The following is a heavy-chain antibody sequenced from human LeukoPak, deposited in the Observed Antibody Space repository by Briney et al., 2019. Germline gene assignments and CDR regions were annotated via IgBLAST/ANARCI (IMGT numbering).Heavy chain of an antibody. CDR1: GGSISSYF. CDR2: IHYSENT. V-gene: IGHV4-59*01. Sequence: SETLSLTCTVSGGSISSYFWSWIRQPPGKGLEWIAYIHYSENTNYDPALKSRVTISVDTSKNQFSLMLSSVTAADTAVYYCARDRRWELLHAFDIWGQGTMVTVSS. J-gene: IGHJ3*02. CDR3: ARDRRWELLHAFDI. D-gene: IGHD1-26*01.